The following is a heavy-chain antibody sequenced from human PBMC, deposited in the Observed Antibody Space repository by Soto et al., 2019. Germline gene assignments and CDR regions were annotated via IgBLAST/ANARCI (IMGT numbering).Heavy chain of an antibody. J-gene: IGHJ4*02. Sequence: QVPLVQSGAEVKKPGASVRVSCKASGYTFLTYGHTWVRQAPGQGLEWMGWISPYTGKTNYAQKFQGRLTMTTDTSTSTVYMELRSLTSDDTAVYYCVRDLDGSGSYYTDYWGRGTLVTVSS. CDR2: ISPYTGKT. D-gene: IGHD3-10*01. CDR1: GYTFLTYG. V-gene: IGHV1-18*04. CDR3: VRDLDGSGSYYTDY.